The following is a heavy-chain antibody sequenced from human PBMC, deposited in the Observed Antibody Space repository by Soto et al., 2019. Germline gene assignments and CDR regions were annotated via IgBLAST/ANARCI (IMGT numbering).Heavy chain of an antibody. CDR3: ASQSSEWLLFAS. CDR2: ISSSSSTI. D-gene: IGHD5-12*01. CDR1: GFTFSSYS. Sequence: GSLRLSCAASGFTFSSYSMNWVRQAPGKGLEWVSYISSSSSTIYYADSVEGRFTISRDNAKNSLYLQMNSLRAEDTAVYYCASQSSEWLLFASWGQGTLVTVSS. V-gene: IGHV3-48*01. J-gene: IGHJ4*02.